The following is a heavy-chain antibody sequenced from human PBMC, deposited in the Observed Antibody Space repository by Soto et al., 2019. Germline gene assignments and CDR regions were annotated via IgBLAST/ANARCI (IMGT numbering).Heavy chain of an antibody. V-gene: IGHV4-59*01. CDR3: AMGVNLGYCSSTSWSPQRFDY. J-gene: IGHJ4*02. Sequence: QVQLQESGPGLVKPSETLSLTCTVSGGSISSYYWSWIRQPPGKGLEWIGYIYYSGSTNYNPSLKERAAMSVDSSKNQFSLKLSSVTAGDTAVYYCAMGVNLGYCSSTSWSPQRFDYWGQGTLVTVSS. D-gene: IGHD2-2*01. CDR2: IYYSGST. CDR1: GGSISSYY.